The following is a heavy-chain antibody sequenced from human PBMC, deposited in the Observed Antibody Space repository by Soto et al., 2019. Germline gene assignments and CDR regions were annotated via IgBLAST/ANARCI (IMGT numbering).Heavy chain of an antibody. Sequence: QVTLKESGTVLVKATETLTLTCNISGFSLTTGRMGVSWIRQPPGKALEWVALIFSNNERSYSTSLQSRLSISDDTSKSQVVLTMTNVDPVDTATYFCARLVADSSWYHYGLDVWGQGTTVTVS. CDR2: IFSNNER. V-gene: IGHV2-26*03. CDR1: GFSLTTGRMG. D-gene: IGHD6-13*01. CDR3: ARLVADSSWYHYGLDV. J-gene: IGHJ6*02.